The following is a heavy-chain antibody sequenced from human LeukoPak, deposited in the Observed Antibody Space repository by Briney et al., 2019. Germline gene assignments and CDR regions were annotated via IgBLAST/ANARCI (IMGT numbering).Heavy chain of an antibody. D-gene: IGHD5-18*01. J-gene: IGHJ4*02. CDR3: ARDGTAMVTYPY. Sequence: GGSLRLSCAASGFTFSSYSMNWVRQAPGKGLEWVSSISGSSSHIYYADSVKGRFTISRDNAKNSLYLQMNSLRVEDTAVYYCARDGTAMVTYPYWGQGTLVTVSS. CDR2: ISGSSSHI. V-gene: IGHV3-21*01. CDR1: GFTFSSYS.